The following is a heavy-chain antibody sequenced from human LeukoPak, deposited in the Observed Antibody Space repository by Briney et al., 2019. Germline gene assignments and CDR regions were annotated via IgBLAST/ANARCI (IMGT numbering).Heavy chain of an antibody. D-gene: IGHD6-25*01. V-gene: IGHV3-23*01. Sequence: PGGSLRLSCAASGISFTSSAMGWVRQAPGKGLEWVSVIGDDGATTHYADSVRGRFTISRDNSKNTLYLQMNSLRGEDTAVYYCARDSAEGGFDYWGQGTLVPVSS. CDR1: GISFTSSA. J-gene: IGHJ4*02. CDR3: ARDSAEGGFDY. CDR2: IGDDGATT.